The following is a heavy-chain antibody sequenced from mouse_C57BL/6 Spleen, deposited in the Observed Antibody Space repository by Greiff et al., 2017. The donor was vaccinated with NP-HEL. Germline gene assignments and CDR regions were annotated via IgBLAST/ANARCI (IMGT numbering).Heavy chain of an antibody. Sequence: QVQLKESGPGLVQPSQSLSITCTVSGFSLTSYGVHWVRQSPGKGLEWLGVIWSGGSTDYNAAFISRLSISKDNSKSQVFFKMNSLQADDTAIYYCARNPAYYSNSYYYAMDYWGQGTSVTVSS. D-gene: IGHD2-5*01. J-gene: IGHJ4*01. CDR2: IWSGGST. CDR1: GFSLTSYG. V-gene: IGHV2-2*01. CDR3: ARNPAYYSNSYYYAMDY.